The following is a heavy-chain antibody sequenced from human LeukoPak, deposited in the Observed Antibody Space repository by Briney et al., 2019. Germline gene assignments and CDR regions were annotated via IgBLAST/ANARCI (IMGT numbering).Heavy chain of an antibody. J-gene: IGHJ6*02. CDR2: MNPNSGNT. D-gene: IGHD2-15*01. CDR1: GYTFTSYD. V-gene: IGHV1-8*01. Sequence: ASVNVSCKASGYTFTSYDINWVRQATGQGLEWMGWMNPNSGNTGYAQKFQGRVTMTRNTSISTAYMELNSLRSDGPGVYYCAADRNYYGMDVRGQGTPVTVSS. CDR3: AADRNYYGMDV.